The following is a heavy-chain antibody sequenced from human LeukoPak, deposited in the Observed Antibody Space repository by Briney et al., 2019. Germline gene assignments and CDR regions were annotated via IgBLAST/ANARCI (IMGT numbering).Heavy chain of an antibody. D-gene: IGHD3-22*01. V-gene: IGHV4-59*08. J-gene: IGHJ4*02. CDR2: IYYSGST. CDR1: GGSISSYY. CDR3: ARGFYDSSGYYRDY. Sequence: SETLPLTCTVSGGSISSYYWSWIRQPPGKGLEWIGYIYYSGSTNYNPSLKSRVTISGDTSKNQFSLKLSSVTAADTAVYYCARGFYDSSGYYRDYWGQGTLVTVSS.